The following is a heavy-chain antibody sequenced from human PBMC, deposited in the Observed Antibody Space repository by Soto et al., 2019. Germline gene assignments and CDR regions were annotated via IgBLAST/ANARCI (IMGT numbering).Heavy chain of an antibody. Sequence: ASVKVSCKASGYTFTSYAMHWVRQAPGQRLEWMGWINAGNGNTKYSQKFQGRVTITRDTSASTAYMELSSLRSEDTAVYYCARDWVYHGSGSYYPDAFDIWGQGTMVTVSS. V-gene: IGHV1-3*01. J-gene: IGHJ3*02. D-gene: IGHD3-10*01. CDR1: GYTFTSYA. CDR2: INAGNGNT. CDR3: ARDWVYHGSGSYYPDAFDI.